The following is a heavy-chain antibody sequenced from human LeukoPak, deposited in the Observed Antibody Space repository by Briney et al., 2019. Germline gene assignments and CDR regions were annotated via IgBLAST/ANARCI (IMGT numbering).Heavy chain of an antibody. J-gene: IGHJ4*02. V-gene: IGHV3-23*01. CDR1: GFAFGTYA. CDR2: ISADGQVT. CDR3: ARDPYNTILYRLAH. Sequence: GGSLRLSCAGSGFAFGTYAMSWVRQATGMGLEWVSSISADGQVTYYADSVEGRFTVSRDNSKSTLYLQLNSLRAEDTATYYCARDPYNTILYRLAHWGQGTLVTFSS. D-gene: IGHD3-10*01.